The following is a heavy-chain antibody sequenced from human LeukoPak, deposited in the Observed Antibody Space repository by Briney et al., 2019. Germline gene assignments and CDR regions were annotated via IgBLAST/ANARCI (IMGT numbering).Heavy chain of an antibody. CDR2: IYYSGST. D-gene: IGHD4-17*01. J-gene: IGHJ6*02. CDR3: ARGPTVNNYYYGMDV. V-gene: IGHV4-59*01. Sequence: SETLSLTCTVSGGSISSYYWSWIRQPPGKGLEWIGYIYYSGSTNYNPSLKSRDTMSGDTSKKQFSLKLSSVTAADTAVYFCARGPTVNNYYYGMDVWGQGTTVTVSS. CDR1: GGSISSYY.